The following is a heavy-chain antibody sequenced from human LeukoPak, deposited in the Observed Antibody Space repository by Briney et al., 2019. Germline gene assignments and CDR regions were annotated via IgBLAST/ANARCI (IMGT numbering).Heavy chain of an antibody. J-gene: IGHJ4*02. CDR2: IYSGGST. D-gene: IGHD3-10*01. CDR1: GFTVSSSY. CDR3: ARGAITMVRGWEFGY. V-gene: IGHV3-66*01. Sequence: PGGSLRLSCAASGFTVSSSYMSWVRQAPGKGLEWVSVIYSGGSTKYADSVKGRFTISRDNSKNTLYLQMNSLRAEDTAVYYCARGAITMVRGWEFGYWGQGTLVTVSS.